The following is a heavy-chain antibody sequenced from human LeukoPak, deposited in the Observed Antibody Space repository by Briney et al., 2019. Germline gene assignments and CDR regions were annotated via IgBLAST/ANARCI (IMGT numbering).Heavy chain of an antibody. J-gene: IGHJ6*02. V-gene: IGHV3-74*01. CDR3: ARDAYPVTYYDFWSGYFPPYYYYGMDV. CDR2: INIDGSST. D-gene: IGHD3-3*01. Sequence: GGSLRLSCAASGFTFSSYWMHWVRQAPGKGLVWVSRINIDGSSTSYADSVKGRFTISRDNAKNTLYLQMNSLRAEDTAVYYCARDAYPVTYYDFWSGYFPPYYYYGMDVWGQGTTVTVSS. CDR1: GFTFSSYW.